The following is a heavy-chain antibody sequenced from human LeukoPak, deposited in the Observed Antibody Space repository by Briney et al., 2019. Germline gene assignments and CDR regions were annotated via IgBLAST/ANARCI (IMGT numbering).Heavy chain of an antibody. CDR2: ISGSGGST. CDR3: ARDHPTLGYCSSTSCSDFDY. CDR1: GFTFSSYA. V-gene: IGHV3-23*01. J-gene: IGHJ4*02. Sequence: GGSLRLSCAASGFTFSSYAMSWVRQAPGKGLEWVSAISGSGGSTYYADSVKGRFTISRDNSKNTLYLQMNSLRAEDTAVYYCARDHPTLGYCSSTSCSDFDYWGQGTLVTVSS. D-gene: IGHD2-2*01.